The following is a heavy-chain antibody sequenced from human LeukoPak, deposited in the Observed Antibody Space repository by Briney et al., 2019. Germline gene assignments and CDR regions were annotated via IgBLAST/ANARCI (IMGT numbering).Heavy chain of an antibody. CDR3: ARAQRGSSWYLGFDP. Sequence: SESLSLTFRSPVESISSRRDYWGWMRQPPVNGLDCIGYIYYSATTNYNPSLTSRVPISVDTSKNQFSLKLSSVTAADTAVYYCARAQRGSSWYLGFDPWGQGTLVTVSS. D-gene: IGHD6-13*01. CDR2: IYYSATT. V-gene: IGHV4-61*05. J-gene: IGHJ5*02. CDR1: VESISSRRDY.